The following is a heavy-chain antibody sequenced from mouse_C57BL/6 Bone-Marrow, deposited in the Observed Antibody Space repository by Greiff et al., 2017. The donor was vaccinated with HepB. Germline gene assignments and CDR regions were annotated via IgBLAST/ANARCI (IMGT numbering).Heavy chain of an antibody. J-gene: IGHJ4*01. V-gene: IGHV1-63*01. CDR1: GYTFTNYW. CDR3: ARVGLRPSPLYYAMDY. Sequence: QVQLQQSGAELVRPGTSVRMSCKASGYTFTNYWIGWAKQRPGHGLEWIGDIYPGGGYTNYNEKFKGKATLTADKSSSTAYMQFSSLTSEDSAIYYCARVGLRPSPLYYAMDYWGQGTSVTVSS. CDR2: IYPGGGYT. D-gene: IGHD2-2*01.